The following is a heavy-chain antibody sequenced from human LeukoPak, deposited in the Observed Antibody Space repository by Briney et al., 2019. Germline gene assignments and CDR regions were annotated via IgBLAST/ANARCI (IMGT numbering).Heavy chain of an antibody. J-gene: IGHJ5*02. CDR2: IYYSGST. CDR3: ARGGYVLLWFGESDNWFDP. V-gene: IGHV4-59*01. CDR1: GGSISSYY. Sequence: SETLSLTCTVSGGSISSYYWSWIRQPPGKGLEWIGYIYYSGSTNYSPSLKSRVTISVGTSKNQFSLKLSSVTAADTAVYYCARGGYVLLWFGESDNWFDPWGQGTLVTVSS. D-gene: IGHD3-10*01.